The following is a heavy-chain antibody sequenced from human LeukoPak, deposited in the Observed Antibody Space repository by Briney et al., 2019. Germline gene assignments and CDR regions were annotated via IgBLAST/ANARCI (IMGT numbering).Heavy chain of an antibody. Sequence: ASVKVSCKASGYTFTSYYMHWVRQAPGQGLEWMGIINPSGGSTSYAQKSQGRVTMTRDTSTSTVYMELSSLRSEDTAVYYCARDRGIAAAGTGYFDYWGQGTLVTVSS. CDR2: INPSGGST. V-gene: IGHV1-46*01. J-gene: IGHJ4*02. CDR3: ARDRGIAAAGTGYFDY. CDR1: GYTFTSYY. D-gene: IGHD6-13*01.